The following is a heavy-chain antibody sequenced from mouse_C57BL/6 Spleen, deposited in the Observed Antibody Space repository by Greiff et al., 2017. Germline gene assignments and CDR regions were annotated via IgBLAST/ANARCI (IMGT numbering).Heavy chain of an antibody. J-gene: IGHJ1*03. V-gene: IGHV1-66*01. CDR3: ASGNYGSSPWYCDV. Sequence: QVQLQQSGPELVKPGASVKISCKASGYSFTSYYIHWVKQRPGQGLEWIGWIYPGSGNTKYNEKFKGKATLTADTSSSPAYMQLSSVTAEDSAVYYCASGNYGSSPWYCDVWGTGTTVTVSS. CDR1: GYSFTSYY. CDR2: IYPGSGNT. D-gene: IGHD1-1*01.